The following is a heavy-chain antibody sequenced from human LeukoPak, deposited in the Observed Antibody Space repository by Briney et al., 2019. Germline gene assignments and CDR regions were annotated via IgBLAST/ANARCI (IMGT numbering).Heavy chain of an antibody. CDR1: GFTVSSNY. D-gene: IGHD2-2*02. V-gene: IGHV3-53*01. J-gene: IGHJ6*03. CDR2: IYSGGST. CDR3: ARDGKVPAAIGSYYYYYMDV. Sequence: PGGSLRLSCAASGFTVSSNYMSWVRQAPGKGLEWVSVIYSGGSTYYADSVKGRFTISRDNSKNTLYPQMNSLRAEDTAVYYCARDGKVPAAIGSYYYYYMDVWGKGTTVTVSS.